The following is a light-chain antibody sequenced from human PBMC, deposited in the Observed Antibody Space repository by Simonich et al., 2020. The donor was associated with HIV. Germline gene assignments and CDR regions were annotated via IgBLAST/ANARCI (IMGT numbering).Light chain of an antibody. J-gene: IGLJ2*01. CDR1: SSDVGSYNL. Sequence: QSALTQPVSVSGSPGQSITISCTGTSSDVGSYNLVSWYQQHPVKAPKLMIYEGSKRPSGCSNRFSGSKSGNTASLTISGLQAEDEADYYCCSDAGSSTFVFGGGTKLTVL. CDR2: EGS. V-gene: IGLV2-23*03. CDR3: CSDAGSSTFV.